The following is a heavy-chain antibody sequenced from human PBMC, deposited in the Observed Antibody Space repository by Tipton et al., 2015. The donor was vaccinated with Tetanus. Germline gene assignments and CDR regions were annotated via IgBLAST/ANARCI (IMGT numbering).Heavy chain of an antibody. CDR3: ARGGRDAYNNPLGAFDV. Sequence: TLSLTCTVSGVSMRNGGFSWSWIRQPPGKGLEWIGEISHSGSSSYSPSLKSRVTISVDTSKNQFSLRLRSVAAADTAVYYCARGGRDAYNNPLGAFDVWGRGTTVTVSS. V-gene: IGHV4-30-2*01. D-gene: IGHD5-24*01. CDR2: ISHSGSS. CDR1: GVSMRNGGFS. J-gene: IGHJ3*01.